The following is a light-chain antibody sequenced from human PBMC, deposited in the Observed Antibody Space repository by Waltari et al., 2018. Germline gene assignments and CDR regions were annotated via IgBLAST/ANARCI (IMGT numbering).Light chain of an antibody. Sequence: QPVLTQPPSSSASPGDSARPTCTLPSDLNLGAFILYWYQQTPGSPPRFLLYYKSDSEKAQGSGVPSRFSGSKDAAANAWILLISGLQSEDEADYYCMFWPNNVWVFGGGTKLTVL. J-gene: IGLJ3*02. V-gene: IGLV5-37*01. CDR3: MFWPNNVWV. CDR1: SDLNLGAFI. CDR2: YKSDSEK.